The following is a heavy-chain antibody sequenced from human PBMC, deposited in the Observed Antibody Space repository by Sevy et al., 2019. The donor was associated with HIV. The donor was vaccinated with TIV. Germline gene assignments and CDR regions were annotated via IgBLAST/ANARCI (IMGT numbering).Heavy chain of an antibody. CDR2: ISSSGSTI. Sequence: GGSLRLSCAASGFTFSDYYMSWIRQAPGKGLEWVSYISSSGSTIYYADSVKGRFTISRDNAKNSLYLQMNSLRAEDTAVYYCARDRGYYYDSSGYYSPPLFAYWGQGTLVTVSS. CDR1: GFTFSDYY. D-gene: IGHD3-22*01. V-gene: IGHV3-11*01. J-gene: IGHJ4*02. CDR3: ARDRGYYYDSSGYYSPPLFAY.